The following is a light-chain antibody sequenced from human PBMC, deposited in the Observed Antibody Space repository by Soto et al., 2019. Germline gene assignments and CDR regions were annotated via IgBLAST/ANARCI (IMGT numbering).Light chain of an antibody. CDR2: DVS. CDR1: SSDVGGYNY. CDR3: SSYTSSSTLVV. Sequence: QSALTQPASVSGFPGQSITISCPGTSSDVGGYNYVSWYQQHPGKAPKLMIYDVSNRPSGVSNRFSGSKSGNTASLTISGLQAEDEADYYCSSYTSSSTLVVFGGGTKLTVL. J-gene: IGLJ2*01. V-gene: IGLV2-14*01.